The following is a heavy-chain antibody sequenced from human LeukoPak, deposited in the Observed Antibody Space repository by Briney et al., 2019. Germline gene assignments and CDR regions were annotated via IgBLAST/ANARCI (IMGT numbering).Heavy chain of an antibody. CDR2: IYTDGTT. CDR3: AGYGGSYPYYMDV. Sequence: GGSLRLSCAASGFTFSSYWMHWVRQAPGKGLEWVSVIYTDGTTYYADSVKGRFTISRDNSKNTLYLQMNSLRGEDTAAYYCAGYGGSYPYYMDVWGKGTTVTMSS. J-gene: IGHJ6*03. V-gene: IGHV3-66*01. D-gene: IGHD1-26*01. CDR1: GFTFSSYW.